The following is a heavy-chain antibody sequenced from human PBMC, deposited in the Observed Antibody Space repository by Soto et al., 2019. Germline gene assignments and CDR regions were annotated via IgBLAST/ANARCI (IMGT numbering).Heavy chain of an antibody. CDR2: IIPMFGTS. J-gene: IGHJ4*02. V-gene: IGHV1-69*01. Sequence: QVQLVQSGAEVRKPGSSVKVSCQASGDSFSYYAISWVRQAPGQGLEWMGEIIPMFGTSIYAQKFQGRVTITADESTSTAYMELSSLRSDDTAVYYCARPLRSSSHTPFHFWGQGTLVTVSS. CDR3: ARPLRSSSHTPFHF. CDR1: GDSFSYYA. D-gene: IGHD2-2*01.